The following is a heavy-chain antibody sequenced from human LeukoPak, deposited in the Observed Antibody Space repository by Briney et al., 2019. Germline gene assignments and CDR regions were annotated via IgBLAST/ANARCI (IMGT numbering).Heavy chain of an antibody. CDR3: ARRGPGTHYVDF. J-gene: IGHJ4*02. CDR2: IWSDGTNK. Sequence: PGRSLRLSCAASGFTFSTYGMPWVRQPPGKGLEWVSIIWSDGTNKYYADSVKGRFTISRDNSKNTLYLQMNSLTVEDTAMYYCARRGPGTHYVDFWGQGTLVTVSS. D-gene: IGHD1-26*01. V-gene: IGHV3-33*01. CDR1: GFTFSTYG.